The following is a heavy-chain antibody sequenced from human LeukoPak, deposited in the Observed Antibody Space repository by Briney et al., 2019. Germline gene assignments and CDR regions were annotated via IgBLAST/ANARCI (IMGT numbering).Heavy chain of an antibody. CDR2: INHSGST. D-gene: IGHD4-17*01. CDR1: GGSFSGYY. J-gene: IGHJ6*02. CDR3: ARDFYGDYRDYYYYGMDV. V-gene: IGHV4-34*01. Sequence: PSETLSLTCAVYGGSFSGYYWSWIRQPPGKGLEWIGEINHSGSTNYNPSLKSRVTISVGTSKNQFSLKLSSVTAADTAVYYCARDFYGDYRDYYYYGMDVWGQGTTVTVSS.